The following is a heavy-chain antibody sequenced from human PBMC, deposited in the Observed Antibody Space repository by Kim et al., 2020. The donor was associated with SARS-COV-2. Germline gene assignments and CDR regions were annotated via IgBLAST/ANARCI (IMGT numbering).Heavy chain of an antibody. D-gene: IGHD3-16*02. J-gene: IGHJ6*03. Sequence: ADSLKGRFTISRDNARNSLYLQVNSLRDEDTAVYYCAGISYPYYYYYMDVWGKGTTVTVSS. V-gene: IGHV3-48*03. CDR3: AGISYPYYYYYMDV.